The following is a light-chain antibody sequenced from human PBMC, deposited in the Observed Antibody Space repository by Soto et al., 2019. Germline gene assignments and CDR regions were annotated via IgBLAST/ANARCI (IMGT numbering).Light chain of an antibody. V-gene: IGKV1-39*01. CDR2: AAS. J-gene: IGKJ3*01. Sequence: DIQVTQSPSSLSASVGDRVSITCRTSQNINNLLNWYQCKPGKAPKLLIYAASNLQPGVPSRFCGSGSGTQFTLAINSLQPEDCATYYCQQTYNLFSFGPGTKLEI. CDR1: QNINNL. CDR3: QQTYNLFS.